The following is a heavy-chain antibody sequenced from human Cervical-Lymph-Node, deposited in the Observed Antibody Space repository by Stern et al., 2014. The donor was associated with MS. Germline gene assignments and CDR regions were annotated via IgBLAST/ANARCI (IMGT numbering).Heavy chain of an antibody. D-gene: IGHD3-16*01. J-gene: IGHJ6*02. Sequence: VQLEESGGGVVQPGRSLRLSCAASGFTFSSYGLHWVRQAPGKGLGWVTVIWHDGSIKQYADSVMGRFTISKDNDRSTLYLQMNSLRAEDTAVYYCARGGLWGAYAPMDVWGQGTTVTVSS. CDR3: ARGGLWGAYAPMDV. CDR2: IWHDGSIK. V-gene: IGHV3-33*01. CDR1: GFTFSSYG.